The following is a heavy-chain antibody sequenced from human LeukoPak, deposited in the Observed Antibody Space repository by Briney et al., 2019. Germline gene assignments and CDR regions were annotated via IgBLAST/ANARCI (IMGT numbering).Heavy chain of an antibody. CDR1: GGSISSYY. Sequence: SETLSLTCTVSGGSISSYYWSWIRQPAGKGLEWIGRIYTSGSTNYNPSLKSRVTMSVDTSKNQFSLKLSSVTAADTAVYYCARMTYYYDSSGYYYVSYFDYWGQGTLVTVSS. CDR2: IYTSGST. V-gene: IGHV4-4*07. CDR3: ARMTYYYDSSGYYYVSYFDY. D-gene: IGHD3-22*01. J-gene: IGHJ4*02.